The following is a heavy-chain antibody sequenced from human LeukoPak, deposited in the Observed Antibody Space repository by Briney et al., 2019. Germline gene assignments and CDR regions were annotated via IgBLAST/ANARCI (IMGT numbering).Heavy chain of an antibody. J-gene: IGHJ4*02. Sequence: PGGSLRLSCAASGFTFSSYSMNWVRQAPGKGLEWVSSISSSSSYIYNADSVKGPFTISRDNAKKSLYLQMNSLRAEDTAVYYCARDQTSLGELSLRPFDYWGQGTLVTASS. CDR2: ISSSSSYI. CDR3: ARDQTSLGELSLRPFDY. V-gene: IGHV3-21*01. CDR1: GFTFSSYS. D-gene: IGHD3-16*02.